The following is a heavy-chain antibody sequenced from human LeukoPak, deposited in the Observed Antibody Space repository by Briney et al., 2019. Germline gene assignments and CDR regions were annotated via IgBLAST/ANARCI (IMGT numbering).Heavy chain of an antibody. Sequence: GSLRLSCAASGFTFSSYSMNWVRQAPGKGLEWVSSISSSSSYIYYADSVKGRFTISRDNAKNSLYLQMNSLRAEDTAVYYCARDLSSSSWYERFFDYWGQGTLVTVSS. J-gene: IGHJ4*02. V-gene: IGHV3-21*01. CDR1: GFTFSSYS. D-gene: IGHD6-13*01. CDR3: ARDLSSSSWYERFFDY. CDR2: ISSSSSYI.